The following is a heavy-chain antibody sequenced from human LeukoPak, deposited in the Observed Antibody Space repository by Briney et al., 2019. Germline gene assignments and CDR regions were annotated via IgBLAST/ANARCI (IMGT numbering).Heavy chain of an antibody. CDR1: GGSISSGGYY. J-gene: IGHJ6*02. V-gene: IGHV4-61*08. Sequence: PSETLSLTCTVSGGSISSGGYYWSWIRQPPGKGLEWIGYIYYSGSTNYNPSLKSRVTISVDTSKNQFSLKLSSVTAADTAVYYCAREVRAMGPSGYYYYGMDVWGQGTTVTVSS. D-gene: IGHD5-18*01. CDR3: AREVRAMGPSGYYYYGMDV. CDR2: IYYSGST.